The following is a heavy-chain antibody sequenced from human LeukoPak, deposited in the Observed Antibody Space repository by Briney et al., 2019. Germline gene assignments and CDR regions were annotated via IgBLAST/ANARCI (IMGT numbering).Heavy chain of an antibody. CDR1: GFTFSTYW. D-gene: IGHD6-19*01. J-gene: IGHJ6*03. CDR3: ARASPGSGWYRYYYMDV. V-gene: IGHV3-74*01. Sequence: GGSLRLSCAASGFTFSTYWMHWVRQAPGKGLVWVSRINADGSSTTYADSVKGRFTISRDNAKNTLYLQMNSLRAEDTAVYYCARASPGSGWYRYYYMDVWGEGTTVTVSS. CDR2: INADGSST.